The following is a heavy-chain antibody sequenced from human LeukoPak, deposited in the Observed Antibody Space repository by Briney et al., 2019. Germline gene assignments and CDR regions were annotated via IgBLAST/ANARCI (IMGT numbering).Heavy chain of an antibody. CDR3: ARGDIVATSPDY. CDR1: GYTFTSYG. CDR2: ISAYNGNT. Sequence: ASVRISCKASGYTFTSYGISWVRQAPGQRLEWMGWISAYNGNTNYAQKLQGRVTMTTDTSTSTAYMELRNLKSDDTAVYYCARGDIVATSPDYWGQGTLVTVSS. V-gene: IGHV1-18*01. D-gene: IGHD5-12*01. J-gene: IGHJ4*02.